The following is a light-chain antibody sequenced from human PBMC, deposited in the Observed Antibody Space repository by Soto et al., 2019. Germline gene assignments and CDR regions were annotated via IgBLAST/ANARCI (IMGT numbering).Light chain of an antibody. CDR1: QSLVHSDGNTY. Sequence: IVMTQTPLSSLVTLGQAASISCNSSQSLVHSDGNTYLSWVQQRPGQPPRLLIYKVSDRFSGVPERFSGSGAGTDFTLTISRVEAEDVGVYYCMQATHSLWTFGQGTKVEIK. J-gene: IGKJ1*01. V-gene: IGKV2-24*01. CDR3: MQATHSLWT. CDR2: KVS.